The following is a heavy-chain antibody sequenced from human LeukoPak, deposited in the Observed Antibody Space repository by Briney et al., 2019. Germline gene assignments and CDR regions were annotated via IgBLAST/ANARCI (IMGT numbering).Heavy chain of an antibody. V-gene: IGHV3-23*01. Sequence: QAGGSLRLSCAASGFTFTTYAMSWVRQAPGKGLEWVSSISSSGDSTYNADSAKDRFTSSRDNSKNTLYLQMNSLRAEDTAVYYCAKGYSSSYYDYYMDVWGKGTTVTVSS. CDR1: GFTFTTYA. CDR3: AKGYSSSYYDYYMDV. D-gene: IGHD6-6*01. J-gene: IGHJ6*03. CDR2: ISSSGDST.